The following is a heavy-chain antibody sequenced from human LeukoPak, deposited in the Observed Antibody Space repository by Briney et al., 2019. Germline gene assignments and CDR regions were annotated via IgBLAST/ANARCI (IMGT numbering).Heavy chain of an antibody. D-gene: IGHD2-8*01. CDR2: IYTSGST. CDR3: ATSNGYGVVDI. J-gene: IGHJ3*02. CDR1: GGSISSCN. Sequence: PSETLSLTCTVSGGSISSCNWSWGRQPARKGLEWIGRIYTSGSTNYNPYLKSRVPISLDTSRNQFSLSLNSVTAAATDVYFCATSNGYGVVDIRGHGTMVTVS. V-gene: IGHV4-4*07.